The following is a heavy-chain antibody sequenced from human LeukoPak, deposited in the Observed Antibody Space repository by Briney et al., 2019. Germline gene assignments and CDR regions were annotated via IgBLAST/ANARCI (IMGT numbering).Heavy chain of an antibody. CDR3: AREVPGPTYYYDSSGFDY. D-gene: IGHD3-22*01. CDR1: GGSISSGGYY. V-gene: IGHV4-31*03. CDR2: IYYSGST. Sequence: PSETLSLTCTVSGGSISSGGYYWSWIRQHPGKGLEWIGYIYYSGSTYYNPSLKSRVTISVDTSKNQFSLKLSSVTAADTAVYYCAREVPGPTYYYDSSGFDYWGQGTLVTASS. J-gene: IGHJ4*02.